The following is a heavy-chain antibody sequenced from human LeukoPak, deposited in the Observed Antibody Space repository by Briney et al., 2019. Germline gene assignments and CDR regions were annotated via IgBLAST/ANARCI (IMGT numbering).Heavy chain of an antibody. D-gene: IGHD5-18*01. V-gene: IGHV4-59*12. CDR2: IYYSGST. CDR1: GGPISSYY. J-gene: IGHJ4*02. CDR3: ARARYSYGLYYFDY. Sequence: SETLSLTCTVSGGPISSYYWSWIRQPPGKGLEWIGYIYYSGSTNYNPSLKSRVTISVDTSKNQFSLKLSSVTAADTAVYYCARARYSYGLYYFDYWGQGTLVTVSS.